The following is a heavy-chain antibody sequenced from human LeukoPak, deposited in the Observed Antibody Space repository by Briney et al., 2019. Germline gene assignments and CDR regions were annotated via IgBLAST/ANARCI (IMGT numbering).Heavy chain of an antibody. Sequence: SVKVSFKASGGPFSSYAISWVRRAPGQGLEWMGRIIPIFGTANYSQKFQGRVTITTDESTSTAYMELSSLRSEDTAVYYCARERGGSGYCDIWGQGTMVTVSS. V-gene: IGHV1-69*05. D-gene: IGHD3-22*01. CDR3: ARERGGSGYCDI. CDR1: GGPFSSYA. J-gene: IGHJ3*02. CDR2: IIPIFGTA.